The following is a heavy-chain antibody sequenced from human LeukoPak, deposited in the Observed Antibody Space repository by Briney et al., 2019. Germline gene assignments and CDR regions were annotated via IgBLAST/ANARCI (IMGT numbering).Heavy chain of an antibody. J-gene: IGHJ4*02. CDR2: ISSLSGTI. CDR3: ARDQGRATSY. V-gene: IGHV3-48*01. D-gene: IGHD1-26*01. CDR1: GFSFSSYN. Sequence: PGGSLRLSCAASGFSFSSYNMNWVRQAPGEGLEWVSYISSLSGTIYYADSVKGRFTISRDNAKNSLYLQMDSLRAEDTAVYYCARDQGRATSYWGQGTLVTVSS.